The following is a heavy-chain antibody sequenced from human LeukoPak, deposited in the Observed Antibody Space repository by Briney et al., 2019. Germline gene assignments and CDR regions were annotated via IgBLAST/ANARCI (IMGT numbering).Heavy chain of an antibody. V-gene: IGHV4-34*01. J-gene: IGHJ6*02. Sequence: KPSETLSLTCAVYGGSFSGYYWSWIRQPPGEGLEWIGEINHSGSTNYNPSLKSRVTKSVDTSKNQFSLKLSSVTAADTAVYYCARGKFIAVADNYYYYGMDVWGQGTTVTVSS. CDR2: INHSGST. CDR1: GGSFSGYY. CDR3: ARGKFIAVADNYYYYGMDV. D-gene: IGHD6-19*01.